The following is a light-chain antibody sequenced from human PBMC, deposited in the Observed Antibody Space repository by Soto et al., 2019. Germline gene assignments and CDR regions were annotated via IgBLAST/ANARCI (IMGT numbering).Light chain of an antibody. CDR2: AST. CDR3: QQADSLPPRFA. V-gene: IGKV1-12*01. J-gene: IGKJ3*01. CDR1: QGFTSW. Sequence: DIHMTQSPTSVSASVGDRVTITCRASQGFTSWVAWYQQKPGKPPKVLIYASTTLQSGVPSRFSGSVSVTDFTLSITSLQPEDSATYLCQQADSLPPRFAFGPGNKVEI.